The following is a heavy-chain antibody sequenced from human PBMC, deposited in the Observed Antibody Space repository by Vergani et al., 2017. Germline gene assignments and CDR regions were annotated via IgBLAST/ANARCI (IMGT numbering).Heavy chain of an antibody. CDR2: IWYDGSNK. Sequence: QVQLVESGGGVVQPGRSLRLSCAASGFTFSSYGMHWVRQAPGKGLEWVAVIWYDGSNKYYADSVKGRFTISRDNSKNTLYLQMNSLRAEDTAVYYCARADSSSWGFDYWGQGTLVTVSS. CDR3: ARADSSSWGFDY. V-gene: IGHV3-33*01. J-gene: IGHJ4*02. CDR1: GFTFSSYG. D-gene: IGHD6-13*01.